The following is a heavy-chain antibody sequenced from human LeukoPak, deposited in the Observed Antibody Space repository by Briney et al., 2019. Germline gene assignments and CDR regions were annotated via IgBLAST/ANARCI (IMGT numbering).Heavy chain of an antibody. CDR3: ARAREDGGNYYYYYYMDV. V-gene: IGHV1-8*03. J-gene: IGHJ6*03. CDR1: GYTFTSYD. CDR2: MNPSSGNT. D-gene: IGHD3-16*01. Sequence: ASVKVFCKASGYTFTSYDINWVRQATGQGLEWMGWMNPSSGNTGYAQKFQGRVTITRNTSVSTAYMELSSLRSEDTAVYYCARAREDGGNYYYYYYMDVWGKGTTVTVSS.